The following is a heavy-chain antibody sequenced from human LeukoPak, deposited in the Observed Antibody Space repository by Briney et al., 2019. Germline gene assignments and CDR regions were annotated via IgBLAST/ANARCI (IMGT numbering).Heavy chain of an antibody. J-gene: IGHJ4*02. Sequence: PGGSLRLSCAASGFTFSSYWMHWVRQVPGKGLVWVSRINSDGCNTRYADSVKGRFTISRDNSKNTLYLQMNSLRAEDTAVYYCAKDPDTDYGDYEYYFDYWGQGTLVTVSS. CDR1: GFTFSSYW. CDR2: INSDGCNT. D-gene: IGHD4-17*01. CDR3: AKDPDTDYGDYEYYFDY. V-gene: IGHV3-74*01.